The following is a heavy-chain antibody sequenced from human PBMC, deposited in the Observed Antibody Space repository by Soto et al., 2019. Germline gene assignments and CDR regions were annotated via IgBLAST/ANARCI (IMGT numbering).Heavy chain of an antibody. CDR3: ARANGDYGVDYWYFDL. J-gene: IGHJ2*01. CDR2: IIPIFGTA. D-gene: IGHD4-17*01. CDR1: GGTFSSYA. V-gene: IGHV1-69*12. Sequence: QVQLVQSGAEVKKPGSSVKVSCKASGGTFSSYAISWVRQAPGQGLEWMGGIIPIFGTANYAQKFQGRVMITADESPSTAYMERSSLRSEDTAVYYCARANGDYGVDYWYFDLWGRGTLVTVSS.